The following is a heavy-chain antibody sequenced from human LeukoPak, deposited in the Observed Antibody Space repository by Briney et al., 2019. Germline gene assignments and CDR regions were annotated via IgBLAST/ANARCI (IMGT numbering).Heavy chain of an antibody. V-gene: IGHV1-69*05. J-gene: IGHJ3*02. CDR1: GYTFTSYY. CDR3: ARDHTSGSGIRSYYDFWSGQAAEAPI. Sequence: ASVKVSCKASGYTFTSYYMHWVRQAPGQGLEWMGGIIPIFGTANYAQKFQGRVTITTDESTSTAYMELSSLRSEDTAVYYCARDHTSGSGIRSYYDFWSGQAAEAPIWGQGTMVTVSS. D-gene: IGHD3-3*01. CDR2: IIPIFGTA.